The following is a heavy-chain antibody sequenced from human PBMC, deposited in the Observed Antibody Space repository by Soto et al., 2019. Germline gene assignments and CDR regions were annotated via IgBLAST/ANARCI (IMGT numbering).Heavy chain of an antibody. CDR3: ARDVGMASRPYLDY. CDR1: GYTFTTYY. CDR2: INPSGGST. Sequence: ASVKVSCKASGYTFTTYYMYWVRQAPGQGLEWMGIINPSGGSTSFAQKFQGRVTMTRDTSASTVYMELISLTSEDTAVYYCARDVGMASRPYLDYWGQGTLVTVSS. V-gene: IGHV1-46*01. J-gene: IGHJ4*02. D-gene: IGHD6-6*01.